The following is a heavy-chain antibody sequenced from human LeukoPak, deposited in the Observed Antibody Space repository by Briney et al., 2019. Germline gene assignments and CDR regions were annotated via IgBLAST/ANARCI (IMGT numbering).Heavy chain of an antibody. V-gene: IGHV4-34*01. J-gene: IGHJ3*02. Sequence: SETLSLTCAVYGGSFSGYYWSWIRQPPGKGLEWIGEINHSGSTNYNPSLKSRVTISVDTSKNQFSLKLSSVTAADTAVYYCARDVLWFGEGAFDIWGQGTMVTVSS. CDR2: INHSGST. CDR3: ARDVLWFGEGAFDI. D-gene: IGHD3-10*01. CDR1: GGSFSGYY.